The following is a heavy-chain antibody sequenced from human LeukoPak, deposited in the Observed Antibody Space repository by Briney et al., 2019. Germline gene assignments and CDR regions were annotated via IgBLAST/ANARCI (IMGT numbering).Heavy chain of an antibody. V-gene: IGHV4-59*01. Sequence: PSETLSLTCTVSGVSISSYNWSWIRQPPGKGLEWIGYIYYSGSTNYNPPLKSRVNISVDTSKKQLSLKLSSVTAADTAVYYCARVSCSSTSCPGWIDPWGQGTLVTVSS. D-gene: IGHD2-2*01. CDR1: GVSISSYN. CDR3: ARVSCSSTSCPGWIDP. CDR2: IYYSGST. J-gene: IGHJ5*02.